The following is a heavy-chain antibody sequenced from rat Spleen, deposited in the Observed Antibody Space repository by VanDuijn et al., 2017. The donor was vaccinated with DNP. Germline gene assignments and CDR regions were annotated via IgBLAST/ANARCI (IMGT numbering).Heavy chain of an antibody. J-gene: IGHJ4*01. Sequence: EVQLQESGPGLVKPSQSLSLTCSVTGYSITSHYWGWIRQFPENKMEWIGHISYSGSTSYNPSLKSRISITRDTSKNQFFLQLNSVTTEDTATYYCARNYGYNSLYAMDAWGQGTSVAVSS. V-gene: IGHV3-1*01. CDR1: GYSITSHY. CDR2: ISYSGST. CDR3: ARNYGYNSLYAMDA. D-gene: IGHD1-9*01.